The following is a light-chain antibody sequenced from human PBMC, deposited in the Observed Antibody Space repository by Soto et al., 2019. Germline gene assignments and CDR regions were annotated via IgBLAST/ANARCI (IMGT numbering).Light chain of an antibody. J-gene: IGKJ2*01. CDR3: QQDNNWPLT. Sequence: EIVMTQSPATLSVSPGERATVSCRACQSVSSNLAWYQQKPGQAPGLLIYGASTRATGIPARFSGSGSGTEFTLTIGSLQSEDFAVYYCQQDNNWPLTFGQGTKLEIK. CDR2: GAS. V-gene: IGKV3-15*01. CDR1: QSVSSN.